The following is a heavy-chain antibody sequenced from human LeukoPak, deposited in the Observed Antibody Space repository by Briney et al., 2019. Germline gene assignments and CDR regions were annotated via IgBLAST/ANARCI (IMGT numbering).Heavy chain of an antibody. CDR1: GYTFTGYY. V-gene: IGHV1-2*04. Sequence: ASVKVSCKASGYTFTGYYMHWVRQAPGQGLEWMGWINPNSGGTNYAQKFQGWVTMTRDTSISIAYMELSRLRSDDTAVYYCARERDSSGWYYFDYWGQGTLVTVSS. J-gene: IGHJ4*02. CDR3: ARERDSSGWYYFDY. D-gene: IGHD6-19*01. CDR2: INPNSGGT.